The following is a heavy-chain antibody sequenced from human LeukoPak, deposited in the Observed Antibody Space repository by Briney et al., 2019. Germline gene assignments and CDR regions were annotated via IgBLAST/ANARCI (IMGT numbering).Heavy chain of an antibody. CDR3: AREYWNDY. J-gene: IGHJ4*02. CDR2: IYYSGST. CDR1: GGSINGYY. V-gene: IGHV4-59*01. D-gene: IGHD1-1*01. Sequence: SETLSLTCTVSGGSINGYYWSWIRQPPGKGLEWIGYIYYSGSTNYNPSLKSRVTISVDTSKNQFSLKLSSVTAADTAVYYCAREYWNDYWGQGSLVTVSS.